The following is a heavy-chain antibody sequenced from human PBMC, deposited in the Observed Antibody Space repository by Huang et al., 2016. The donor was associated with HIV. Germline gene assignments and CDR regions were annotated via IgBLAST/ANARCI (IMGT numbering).Heavy chain of an antibody. Sequence: EVQLLESGGGLVKPGGSLRLSGAASGFTFNSYAISWVRRAPGNGLEWVSAISGRGGNTYYADSVKGRFTISRDNSKNTLFLQMSGLRAEDTAVYYCSRDDFWSGYSDYYGLDVWGQGTTVTVSS. D-gene: IGHD3-3*01. CDR3: SRDDFWSGYSDYYGLDV. V-gene: IGHV3-23*01. CDR1: GFTFNSYA. J-gene: IGHJ6*02. CDR2: ISGRGGNT.